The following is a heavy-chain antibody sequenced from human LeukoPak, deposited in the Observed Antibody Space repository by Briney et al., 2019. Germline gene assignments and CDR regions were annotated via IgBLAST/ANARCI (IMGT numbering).Heavy chain of an antibody. D-gene: IGHD6-13*01. CDR3: ARTSGYSSSWYLYY. J-gene: IGHJ4*02. CDR2: IYYSGST. V-gene: IGHV4-59*01. Sequence: SETPSLTCTVSGGSISSYYWSWIRQPPGKGLEWSGYIYYSGSTNYNPSLKSRVTISVDTSKNQFSLKLSSVTAADTAVYYCARTSGYSSSWYLYYWGQGTLVTVSS. CDR1: GGSISSYY.